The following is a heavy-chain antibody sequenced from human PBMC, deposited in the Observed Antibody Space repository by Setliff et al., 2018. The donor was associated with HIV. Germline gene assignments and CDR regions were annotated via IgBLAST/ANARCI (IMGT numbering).Heavy chain of an antibody. D-gene: IGHD3-16*01. CDR3: ARQRHGGAGAHDY. J-gene: IGHJ4*02. CDR2: IYYTGRS. Sequence: SETLSLTCTVSGGSISSSSHYWGWIRQSPGKGLEWIGSIYYTGRSFHNPSLKSRVTISVDTSKNQFSLKLSSVTAADTAVYYCARQRHGGAGAHDYWGQGTLVTVSS. CDR1: GGSISSSSHY. V-gene: IGHV4-39*07.